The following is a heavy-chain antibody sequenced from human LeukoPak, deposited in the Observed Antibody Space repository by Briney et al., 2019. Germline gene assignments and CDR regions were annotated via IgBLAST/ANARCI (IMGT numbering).Heavy chain of an antibody. J-gene: IGHJ4*02. CDR1: GGSISSGGYY. V-gene: IGHV4-31*03. CDR3: ARGPGGSYYGDY. D-gene: IGHD1-26*01. CDR2: IYYSGST. Sequence: ASETVSLTCTVSGGSISSGGYYWSWIRQHPGKGLEWIGYIYYSGSTYYNPSLKSRVTISVDTSKNQFSLKLSSVTAADTAVYYCARGPGGSYYGDYWGQGTLVTVSS.